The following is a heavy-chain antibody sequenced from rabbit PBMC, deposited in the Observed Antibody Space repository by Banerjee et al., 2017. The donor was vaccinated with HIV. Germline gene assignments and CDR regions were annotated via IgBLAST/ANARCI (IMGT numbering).Heavy chain of an antibody. D-gene: IGHD4-1*01. J-gene: IGHJ4*01. CDR2: IYVGSSGST. CDR3: ARDLAGVIGWNFNL. V-gene: IGHV1S45*01. CDR1: GFSFSSSYY. Sequence: QQQLEESGGGLVKPGGTLTLTCTASGFSFSSSYYMCWVSQAPGKGLEWIGCIYVGSSGSTYYANWAKGRFTISKTSSTTVTLQMTSLTAADTATYFCARDLAGVIGWNFNLWGPGTLVTVS.